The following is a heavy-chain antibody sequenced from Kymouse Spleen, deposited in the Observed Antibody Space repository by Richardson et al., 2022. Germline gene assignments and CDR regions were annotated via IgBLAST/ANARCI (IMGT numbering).Heavy chain of an antibody. CDR3: AKDRSSGPFDY. CDR2: ISYDGSNK. CDR1: GFTFSSYG. J-gene: IGHJ4*02. Sequence: QVQLVESGGGVVQPGRSLRLSCAASGFTFSSYGMHWVRQAPGKGLEWVAVISYDGSNKYYADSVKGRFTISRDNSKNTLYLQMNSLRAEDTAVYYCAKDRSSGPFDYWGQGTLVTVSS. D-gene: IGHD6-19*01. V-gene: IGHV3-30*18.